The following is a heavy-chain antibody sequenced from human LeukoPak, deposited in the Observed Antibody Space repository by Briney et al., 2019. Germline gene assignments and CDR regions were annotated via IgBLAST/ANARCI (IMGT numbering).Heavy chain of an antibody. Sequence: GGSLRLSCAASGFTFSSYGMHWVRQAPGKGLEWVAVIWYDGSNKYYADSVKGRFTISRDNSKNTLYLQTNSLRAEDTAVYYCAREPVPHYYYMDVWGKGTTVNVSS. J-gene: IGHJ6*03. CDR2: IWYDGSNK. D-gene: IGHD6-6*01. V-gene: IGHV3-33*01. CDR3: AREPVPHYYYMDV. CDR1: GFTFSSYG.